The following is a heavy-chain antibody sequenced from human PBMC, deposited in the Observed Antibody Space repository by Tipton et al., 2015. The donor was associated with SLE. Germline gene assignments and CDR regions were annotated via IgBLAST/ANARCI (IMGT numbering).Heavy chain of an antibody. CDR1: GYTFTSYV. D-gene: IGHD6-25*01. V-gene: IGHV1-8*02. CDR2: MNPNSGNT. CDR3: ARSGLNDAFDI. Sequence: QVQLVQSGPEVKKPGASVKVSCKASGYTFTSYVINWVRQATGQGLEWKGWMNPNSGNTSYAQKFQGRVTMTRNTSISTAYMELSSLRSVDTAVYYCARSGLNDAFDIWGQGTMVTVSS. J-gene: IGHJ3*02.